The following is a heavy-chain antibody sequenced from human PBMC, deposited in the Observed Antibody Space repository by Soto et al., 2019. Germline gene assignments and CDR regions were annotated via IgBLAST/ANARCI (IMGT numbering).Heavy chain of an antibody. CDR1: GGSISSYY. J-gene: IGHJ4*02. CDR2: IYYSGST. Sequence: PSETLSLTCTVSGGSISSYYWSWIRQPPGKGLEWIGYIYYSGSTNYNPSLKSRVTISVDTSKNQFSLKLSSVTAADTAVYYCARDGGYSYGYDYWGQGTLVTVS. D-gene: IGHD5-18*01. CDR3: ARDGGYSYGYDY. V-gene: IGHV4-59*01.